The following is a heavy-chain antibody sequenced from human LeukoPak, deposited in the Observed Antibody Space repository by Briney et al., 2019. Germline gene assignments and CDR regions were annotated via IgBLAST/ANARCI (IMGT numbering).Heavy chain of an antibody. V-gene: IGHV3-33*01. CDR1: GFTFSSYG. D-gene: IGHD6-13*01. Sequence: PGGSLRLSCAASGFTFSSYGMHWVRQAPGKGLEWVAVIWYDGGNKYYADSVKGRFTISRDNSKNTLYLQMNSLRAEDTAVYYCAGGPYAAAFDYWGQGTLVTVSS. CDR2: IWYDGGNK. CDR3: AGGPYAAAFDY. J-gene: IGHJ4*02.